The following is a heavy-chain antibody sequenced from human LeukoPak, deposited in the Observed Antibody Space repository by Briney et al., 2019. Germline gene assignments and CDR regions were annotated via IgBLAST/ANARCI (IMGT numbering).Heavy chain of an antibody. CDR2: ISISGTTI. V-gene: IGHV3-48*01. CDR3: AKIVVVVAATRGYYYYYYMDV. Sequence: GGSLRLSCAASGFTFSDYEMNWVRQAPGKGLEWLSHISISGTTIHYADSVKGRFTISRDNAKNSLYLQMNSLRAEDTAVYYCAKIVVVVAATRGYYYYYYMDVWGKGTTVTVSS. J-gene: IGHJ6*03. CDR1: GFTFSDYE. D-gene: IGHD2-15*01.